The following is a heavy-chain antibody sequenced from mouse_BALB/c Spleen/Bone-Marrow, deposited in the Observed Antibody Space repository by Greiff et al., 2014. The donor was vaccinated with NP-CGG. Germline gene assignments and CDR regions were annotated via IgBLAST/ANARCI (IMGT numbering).Heavy chain of an antibody. V-gene: IGHV1-18*01. CDR3: AREGFGAWFAY. CDR2: INPNNGGT. D-gene: IGHD3-1*01. J-gene: IGHJ3*01. CDR1: GYTFTDYN. Sequence: DVQLQESGPELVKPGASVKIPCKASGYTFTDYNMDWVKQSHGKSLEWIGDINPNNGGTIYNQKFKGKATLTVDKSSSTAYMGLRSLTSEDTAVYYCAREGFGAWFAYWGQGTLVTVSA.